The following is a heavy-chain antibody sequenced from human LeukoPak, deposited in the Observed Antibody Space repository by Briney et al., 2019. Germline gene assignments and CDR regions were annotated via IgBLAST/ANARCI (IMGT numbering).Heavy chain of an antibody. Sequence: GGSLRLSCAASGFTFSSYAMSWVRQAPGKGLEWGSAISGSGGSTYYADSVKGRVTISRDNSKNTLYLQMNSLRAEDTAVYYCAKDRYRATMVRGVIIKGFGYWRQATLVTVSS. CDR2: ISGSGGST. D-gene: IGHD3-10*01. CDR1: GFTFSSYA. V-gene: IGHV3-23*01. CDR3: AKDRYRATMVRGVIIKGFGY. J-gene: IGHJ4*02.